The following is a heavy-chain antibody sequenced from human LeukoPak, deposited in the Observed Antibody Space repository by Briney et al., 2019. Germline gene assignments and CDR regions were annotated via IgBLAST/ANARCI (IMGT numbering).Heavy chain of an antibody. Sequence: PGGSLRLSCAASGFTFSSYGMHWVRQPPGKGLEWVAFIRYDGSNKYYADSVKGRFTISRDNSKNTLYLQMNSLRAEDTAVYYCAKTHANSGSYRNWYFDLWGRGTLVTVSS. V-gene: IGHV3-30*02. CDR3: AKTHANSGSYRNWYFDL. J-gene: IGHJ2*01. D-gene: IGHD1-26*01. CDR1: GFTFSSYG. CDR2: IRYDGSNK.